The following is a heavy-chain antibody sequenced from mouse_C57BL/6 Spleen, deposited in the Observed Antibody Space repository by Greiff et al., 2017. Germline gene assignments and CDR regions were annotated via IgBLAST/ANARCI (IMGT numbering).Heavy chain of an antibody. CDR2: INPNNGGT. CDR1: GYTFTDYN. D-gene: IGHD1-1*01. V-gene: IGHV1-22*01. CDR3: AREDYGSSWYFDV. J-gene: IGHJ1*03. Sequence: VQLKESGPELVKPGASVKMSCKASGYTFTDYNMHWVKQSHGKSLEWIGYINPNNGGTSYNQKFKGKATLTVNKSSSTAYMELRSLTSEDSAVYYCAREDYGSSWYFDVWGTGTTVTVSS.